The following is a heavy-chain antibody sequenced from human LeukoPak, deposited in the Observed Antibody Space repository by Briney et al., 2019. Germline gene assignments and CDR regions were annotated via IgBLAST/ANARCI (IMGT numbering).Heavy chain of an antibody. J-gene: IGHJ3*01. CDR3: AREGHTSGYCGTFDV. CDR2: MSYDGFSK. Sequence: GGSLRLSCVASGIAFSNSIMHWVRQAPGKGLEWVSAMSYDGFSKYYADSMKGRLTISRDDSKNTVYLQMKSLRPEDTAVYYCAREGHTSGYCGTFDVWGQGTTVAVS. D-gene: IGHD3-22*01. CDR1: GIAFSNSI. V-gene: IGHV3-30*04.